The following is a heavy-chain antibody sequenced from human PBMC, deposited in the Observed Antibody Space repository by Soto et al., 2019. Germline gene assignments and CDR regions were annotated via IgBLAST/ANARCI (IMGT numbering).Heavy chain of an antibody. J-gene: IGHJ4*02. V-gene: IGHV3-23*01. CDR2: ISGNGVST. Sequence: TPGKGLQWVSTISGNGVSTYYADSVRARFIISRDNSRGTLFLQMNGLRAEDTAVYFCAQEYSGSYYADNWGQGALVTVSS. D-gene: IGHD1-26*01. CDR3: AQEYSGSYYADN.